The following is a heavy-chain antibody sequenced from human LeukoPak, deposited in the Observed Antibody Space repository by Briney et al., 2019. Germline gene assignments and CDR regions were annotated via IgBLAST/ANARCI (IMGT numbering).Heavy chain of an antibody. Sequence: PSETLSLTCAVYGVSFSGYYWSWIRQPPGKGLEWIGEINHSGSTNYNPSLKSRVTISVDTSKNQFSLKLSSVTAADTAVYNCARSYIYYYGSGSYYNYYYGMDVWGQGTTVTVSS. V-gene: IGHV4-34*01. D-gene: IGHD3-10*01. CDR1: GVSFSGYY. CDR2: INHSGST. CDR3: ARSYIYYYGSGSYYNYYYGMDV. J-gene: IGHJ6*02.